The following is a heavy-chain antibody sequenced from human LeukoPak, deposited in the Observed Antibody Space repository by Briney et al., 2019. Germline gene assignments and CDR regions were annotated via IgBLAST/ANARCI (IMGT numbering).Heavy chain of an antibody. CDR1: GYTFTSYD. Sequence: ASVKVSCKASGYTFTSYDINWVRQATGQGLEWMGWMSAHSGHTGYAQKFERRVTMTRNTSISTAYMELSSLRSEDTAVYYCARELATIFGVVTAPIYYYYGMDVWGQGTTVTVSS. J-gene: IGHJ6*02. CDR3: ARELATIFGVVTAPIYYYYGMDV. V-gene: IGHV1-8*01. CDR2: MSAHSGHT. D-gene: IGHD3-3*01.